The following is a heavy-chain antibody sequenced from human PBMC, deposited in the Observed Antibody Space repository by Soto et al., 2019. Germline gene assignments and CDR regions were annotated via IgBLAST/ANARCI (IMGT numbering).Heavy chain of an antibody. D-gene: IGHD2-21*01. J-gene: IGHJ6*02. V-gene: IGHV4-4*02. CDR3: TRLPHKGAFFYGLDV. CDR1: GGSIISDNW. Sequence: PSETLSLTCAVSGGSIISDNWWTWVRQSPGKGLEWIGEIYHGGSTNYNPSLRSRLTLSVDKSKSQFSLNLSSVTPADTAVYYCTRLPHKGAFFYGLDVWGHGTTVTVSS. CDR2: IYHGGST.